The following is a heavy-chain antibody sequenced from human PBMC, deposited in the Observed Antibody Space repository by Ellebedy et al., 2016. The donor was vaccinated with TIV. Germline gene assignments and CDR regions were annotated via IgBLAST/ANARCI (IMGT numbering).Heavy chain of an antibody. V-gene: IGHV4-34*01. CDR2: INHSGTT. J-gene: IGHJ4*02. CDR1: GGSFSGYY. CDR3: TREKWSDAD. Sequence: MPSETLSLTCAVYGGSFSGYYWSWIRQPPEKGLEWIGEINHSGTTQYNPSLKSLVTISVDSSKNQLSLNLSSVTAADTAVYYCTREKWSDADWGQGTLVTVSS. D-gene: IGHD1-26*01.